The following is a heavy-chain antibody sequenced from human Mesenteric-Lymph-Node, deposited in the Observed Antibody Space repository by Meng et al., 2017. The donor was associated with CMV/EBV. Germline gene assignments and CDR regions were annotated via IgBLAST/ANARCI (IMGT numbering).Heavy chain of an antibody. Sequence: GGSLRLSCAASGFTFSSYAMTWVRQAPGKGLEWVSSISGSGDTYYADSVKGRFTISRDNSENTLFLQMNSLRAEDTAVYYCAREGGGRRNPPDFWGQGTLVTVSS. CDR2: ISGSGDT. J-gene: IGHJ4*02. D-gene: IGHD3-16*01. CDR3: AREGGGRRNPPDF. V-gene: IGHV3-23*01. CDR1: GFTFSSYA.